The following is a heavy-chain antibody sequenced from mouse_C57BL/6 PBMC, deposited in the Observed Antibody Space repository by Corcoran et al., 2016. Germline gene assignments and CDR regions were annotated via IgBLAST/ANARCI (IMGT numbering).Heavy chain of an antibody. J-gene: IGHJ1*03. CDR2: INPNNGGT. V-gene: IGHV1-26*01. D-gene: IGHD2-3*01. CDR3: AREEYDYGYFDV. CDR1: GYTFNDYY. Sequence: EVQLQQSGPELVKPGASVKISCKASGYTFNDYYMNWVKQRHGKSLEWIGDINPNNGGTSYNQKFKGKATLTVDKSSSTAYMERRSLTAEDSAVYYCAREEYDYGYFDVWGTGTTVTVSS.